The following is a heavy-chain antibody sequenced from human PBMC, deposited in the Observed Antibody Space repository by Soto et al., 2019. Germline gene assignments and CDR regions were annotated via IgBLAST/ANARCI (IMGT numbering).Heavy chain of an antibody. D-gene: IGHD6-19*01. V-gene: IGHV4-39*01. Sequence: PSETLSLTCTVSGVSISSSSYYWVLIRQPPGKGLEWIGSIYYSGSTYYNPSLKSRVTISVDTSKNQFSLKLSSVTAADTAVYYCARRAAGKIYSSLKGYNWFDPWGQGTLVTVSS. CDR2: IYYSGST. CDR3: ARRAAGKIYSSLKGYNWFDP. J-gene: IGHJ5*02. CDR1: GVSISSSSYY.